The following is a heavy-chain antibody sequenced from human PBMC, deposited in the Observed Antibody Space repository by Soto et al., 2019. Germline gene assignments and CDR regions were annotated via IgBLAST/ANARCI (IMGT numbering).Heavy chain of an antibody. CDR3: ATRGRSWYSDAFDI. CDR1: GGSISSSSYY. D-gene: IGHD6-13*01. V-gene: IGHV4-39*01. CDR2: IYYSGST. J-gene: IGHJ3*02. Sequence: SETLSLTCTVSGGSISSSSYYWGWIRQPPGKGLEWIGSIYYSGSTYYNPSLKSRVTISVDTSKNQFSLKLSSVTAADTAVYYCATRGRSWYSDAFDIWGQGTMVTVSS.